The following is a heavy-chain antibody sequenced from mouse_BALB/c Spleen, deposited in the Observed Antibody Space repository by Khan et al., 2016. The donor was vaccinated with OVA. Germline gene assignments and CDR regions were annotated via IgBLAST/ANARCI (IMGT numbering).Heavy chain of an antibody. CDR3: VRRCYGNYWFAY. V-gene: IGHV14-1*02. D-gene: IGHD2-1*01. J-gene: IGHJ3*01. Sequence: EVQLQQSGAELVRPGALVKLSCKASGFNIKDYYMVWVKQRPEQGLEWIGWLDPENGNTVYDPKFQAKASITADTSSNTAYLQLSSLTSEDTAVYYCVRRCYGNYWFAYWGQGTLVTVSA. CDR2: LDPENGNT. CDR1: GFNIKDYY.